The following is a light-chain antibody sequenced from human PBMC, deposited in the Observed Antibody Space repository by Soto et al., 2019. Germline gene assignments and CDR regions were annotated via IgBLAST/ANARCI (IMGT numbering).Light chain of an antibody. J-gene: IGKJ1*01. V-gene: IGKV1-39*01. CDR2: AAS. CDR1: QSISTR. Sequence: DIQMTQSPSSLSASVGDRVTITCRASQSISTRLAWYQQKPGKVPKRLIFAASTLQSGVPSRFSGSGSGTDFTLTISSLQPEELATYDCQQSYNTPVTVGQVTKVEIK. CDR3: QQSYNTPVT.